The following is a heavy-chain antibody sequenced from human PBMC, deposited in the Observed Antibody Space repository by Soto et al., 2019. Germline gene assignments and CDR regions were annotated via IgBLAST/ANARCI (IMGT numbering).Heavy chain of an antibody. Sequence: GGSLRLSCAASGFTFSSYWMHWVRQAPGKGLVWVSRISSDGSSTSYADSVKGRFTISRDNAKNTVYLQMNSLRAEDTAVYYCARAKAVADTGGYYWGQGTVVTVSS. CDR2: ISSDGSST. J-gene: IGHJ4*02. D-gene: IGHD6-19*01. CDR3: ARAKAVADTGGYY. CDR1: GFTFSSYW. V-gene: IGHV3-74*01.